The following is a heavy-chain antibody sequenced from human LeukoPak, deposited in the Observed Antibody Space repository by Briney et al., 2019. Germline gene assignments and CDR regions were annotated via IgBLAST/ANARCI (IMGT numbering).Heavy chain of an antibody. J-gene: IGHJ3*02. CDR1: GFTFDDYA. D-gene: IGHD6-19*01. CDR2: ISWNSGSI. CDR3: AKDRGPGGSGWSSDAFDI. V-gene: IGHV3-9*03. Sequence: GRSLRLSCAASGFTFDDYAMHWVRQAPGKGLEWVSGISWNSGSIGYADSVKGRFTISRDNAKNSLYLQMNSLRAEDMALYYCAKDRGPGGSGWSSDAFDIWGQGTMVTVSS.